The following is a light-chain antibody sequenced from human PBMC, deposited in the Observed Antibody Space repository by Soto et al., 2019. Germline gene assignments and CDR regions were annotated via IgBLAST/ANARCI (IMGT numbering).Light chain of an antibody. CDR1: QSVSSY. V-gene: IGKV3-11*01. Sequence: EIVLTQSPATLSLSPGERATLSCRARQSVSSYLAWYQQKPGHAPRLLIYDASNRATGIPARFNGSGSGTDVTLTISSLEPEDFAVYYCQRRSNWPTFGGGTKVEIK. J-gene: IGKJ4*01. CDR3: QRRSNWPT. CDR2: DAS.